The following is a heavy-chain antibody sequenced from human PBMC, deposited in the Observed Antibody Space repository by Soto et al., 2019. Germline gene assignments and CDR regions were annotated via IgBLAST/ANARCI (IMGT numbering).Heavy chain of an antibody. D-gene: IGHD3-10*01. V-gene: IGHV6-1*01. Sequence: SQTLSLTCVISGDSVSSNSAGWNWIRQSPSRGLEWLGRTYYKSKWNNDYALSVKSRITINPDTTKNQFSLHLYSVTPEDTAVYYCTGITWFRGMDVWGQGTPVTVSS. CDR1: GDSVSSNSAG. J-gene: IGHJ6*02. CDR2: TYYKSKWNN. CDR3: TGITWFRGMDV.